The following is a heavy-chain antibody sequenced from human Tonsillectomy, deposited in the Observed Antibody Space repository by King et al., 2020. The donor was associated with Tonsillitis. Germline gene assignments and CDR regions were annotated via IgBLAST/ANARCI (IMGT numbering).Heavy chain of an antibody. Sequence: TLKESGPTLVKPTQTLTLTCTFSGFSLSTSGVGVGWIRQPPGKALEWLALIYWNDDKRYSLSLKSGLTITKDTSKNQVVLTITNMDPVDTATYYCAHQGDILTGYDYWGQGTLVTVAS. CDR1: GFSLSTSGVG. J-gene: IGHJ4*02. CDR3: AHQGDILTGYDY. D-gene: IGHD3-9*01. V-gene: IGHV2-5*01. CDR2: IYWNDDK.